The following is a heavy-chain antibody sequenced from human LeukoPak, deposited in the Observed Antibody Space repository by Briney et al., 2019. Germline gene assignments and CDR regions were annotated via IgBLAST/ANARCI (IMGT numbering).Heavy chain of an antibody. CDR1: GGSFSGYY. V-gene: IGHV4-34*01. CDR3: ARGLGYYDSSGYYYVALYYYYYYMDV. J-gene: IGHJ6*03. CDR2: INRSGST. D-gene: IGHD3-22*01. Sequence: SETLSLTCAVYGGSFSGYYWSWIRQPPGKGLEWIGEINRSGSTNYNPSLKSRVTISVDTSKNQFSLKLSSVTAADTAVYYCARGLGYYDSSGYYYVALYYYYYYMDVWGKGTTVTVSS.